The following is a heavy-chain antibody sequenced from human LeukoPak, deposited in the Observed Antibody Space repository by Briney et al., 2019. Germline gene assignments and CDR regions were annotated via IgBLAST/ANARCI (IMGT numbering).Heavy chain of an antibody. CDR2: INHSGST. V-gene: IGHV4-39*07. Sequence: SETLSLTCTVSGGSISSSSYYWGWIRQPPGKGLEWIGEINHSGSTNYNPSLKSRVTISVDTSKNQFSLKLSSVTAADTAVYYCARGETEWLVLYWGQGTLVTVSS. CDR1: GGSISSSSYY. J-gene: IGHJ4*02. CDR3: ARGETEWLVLY. D-gene: IGHD6-19*01.